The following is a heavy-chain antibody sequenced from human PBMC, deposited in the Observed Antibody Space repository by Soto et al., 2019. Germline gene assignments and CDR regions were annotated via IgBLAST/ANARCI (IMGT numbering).Heavy chain of an antibody. D-gene: IGHD6-13*01. CDR3: AREVNSSPARGPNWFDP. V-gene: IGHV4-4*02. CDR1: GDSINNSDW. J-gene: IGHJ5*02. CDR2: TYHSGTT. Sequence: QVQLQESGPGLVQPSGTLSLTCAVSGDSINNSDWWSWVRQTPGKGLEWIGETYHSGTTNYNPSLKTRVTISIDKSKNQFSLKMNSVTAADTAVDYCAREVNSSPARGPNWFDPWGQGTLVTVSS.